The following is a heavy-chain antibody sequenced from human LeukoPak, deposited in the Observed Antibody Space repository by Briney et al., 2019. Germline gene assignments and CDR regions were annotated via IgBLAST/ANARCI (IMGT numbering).Heavy chain of an antibody. V-gene: IGHV4-34*01. Sequence: SSETLSLTCAVYGGSFSGYYWSWIRQPPGKGLEWIGEINHSGSTNYIPSLKSRVTISVDTSKNQFSLKLSSVTAADTAVYYCARGYCSGGSCYSFDYWGQGTLVTVSS. CDR1: GGSFSGYY. CDR2: INHSGST. CDR3: ARGYCSGGSCYSFDY. J-gene: IGHJ4*02. D-gene: IGHD2-15*01.